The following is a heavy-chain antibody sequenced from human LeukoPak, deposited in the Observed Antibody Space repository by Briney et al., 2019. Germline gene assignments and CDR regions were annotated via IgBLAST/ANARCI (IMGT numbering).Heavy chain of an antibody. Sequence: GGSLRLSCAVSGITLSNYGMSWVRQAPGKGLEWVAGISDSGGSTNYADSVKGRFTISRDNSKNTLYLQMNSLRAEDTAVYYCAKVVGATGYYYGMDVWGQGTTVTVSS. CDR2: ISDSGGST. D-gene: IGHD1-26*01. J-gene: IGHJ6*02. CDR3: AKVVGATGYYYGMDV. V-gene: IGHV3-23*01. CDR1: GITLSNYG.